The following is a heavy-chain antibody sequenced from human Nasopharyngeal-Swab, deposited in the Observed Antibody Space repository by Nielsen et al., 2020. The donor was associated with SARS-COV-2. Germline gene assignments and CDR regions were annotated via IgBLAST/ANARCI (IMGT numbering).Heavy chain of an antibody. J-gene: IGHJ5*02. V-gene: IGHV1-3*01. CDR1: GYTFTGYA. D-gene: IGHD6-13*01. CDR3: ARCPAAVALNWFDP. Sequence: ASVKVSCKASGYTFTGYAMHWVRQAPGQRLEWMGWINAGNGNTKYSQKFQGRVTITRDTSASTAYMELSSLRSEDTAVYYCARCPAAVALNWFDPWGQGTLVTVSS. CDR2: INAGNGNT.